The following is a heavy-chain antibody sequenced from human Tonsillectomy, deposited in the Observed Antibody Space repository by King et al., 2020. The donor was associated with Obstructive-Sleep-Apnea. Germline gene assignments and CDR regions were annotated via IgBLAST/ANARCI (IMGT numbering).Heavy chain of an antibody. D-gene: IGHD5-12*01. J-gene: IGHJ6*02. V-gene: IGHV3-33*06. CDR3: AKSRYARRWGYYGTDV. CDR1: GFSFSSYG. CDR2: IWFDGTDI. Sequence: QVQLVESGGGVVQPGRSVRLSCAASGFSFSSYGMHWVRQAPGKGLEWVAVIWFDGTDIHYGDFVKGRVTISRDNSKLYLEMSNLRAEDTAVYYCAKSRYARRWGYYGTDVWGQGTTVIVSS.